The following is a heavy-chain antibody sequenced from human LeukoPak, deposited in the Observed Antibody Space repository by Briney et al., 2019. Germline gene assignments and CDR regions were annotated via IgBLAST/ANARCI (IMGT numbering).Heavy chain of an antibody. Sequence: GESLRLSCAASGFTFSTDEMNWVRQAPGKGLEWVSYNSTSGSSRFYADSVRGRFTLSRDNVKDSLSLQMNSLRVEDTAVYFCARGWSRDYWGQGTLVTVSS. CDR1: GFTFSTDE. CDR3: ARGWSRDY. CDR2: NSTSGSSR. J-gene: IGHJ4*02. V-gene: IGHV3-48*03.